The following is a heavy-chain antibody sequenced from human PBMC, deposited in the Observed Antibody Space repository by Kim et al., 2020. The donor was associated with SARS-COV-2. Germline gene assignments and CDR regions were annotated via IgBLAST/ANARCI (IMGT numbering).Heavy chain of an antibody. CDR3: ARSTMVREWGFDY. D-gene: IGHD3-10*01. J-gene: IGHJ4*02. Sequence: NPSLKSRVTISVDTSKNQFSLKLSSVTAADTAVYYCARSTMVREWGFDYWGQGTLVTVSS. V-gene: IGHV4-34*01.